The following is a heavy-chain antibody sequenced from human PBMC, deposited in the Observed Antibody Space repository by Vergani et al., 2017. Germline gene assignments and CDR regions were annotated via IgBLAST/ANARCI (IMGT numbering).Heavy chain of an antibody. D-gene: IGHD3-9*01. Sequence: QVQLQESGPGLVKPSQTLSLTCTVSGGSISSGDYYWSWIRQPPGKGLEWIGYIYYSGSTYYSPSLKSRVTISVDTSKNQFSLKLSSVTAADTAVYYCAXELINYDILTGYPPSYYYYYMDVWGKGTTVTVSS. CDR2: IYYSGST. J-gene: IGHJ6*03. CDR3: AXELINYDILTGYPPSYYYYYMDV. V-gene: IGHV4-30-4*01. CDR1: GGSISSGDYY.